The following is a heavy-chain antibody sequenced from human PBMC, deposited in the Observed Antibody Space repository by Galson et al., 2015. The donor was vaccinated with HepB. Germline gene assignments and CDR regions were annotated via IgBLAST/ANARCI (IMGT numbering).Heavy chain of an antibody. CDR2: IIPILGIA. Sequence: SVKVSCKASGGTFSSYTISWVRQAPGQGLEWMGRIIPILGIANYAQKFQGRVTITADKSTSTAYMELSSLRSEDTAVYYCAREIWGEDCSSTSCYRYYYYGMDVWGQGTTVTVSS. CDR1: GGTFSSYT. J-gene: IGHJ6*02. D-gene: IGHD2-2*01. CDR3: AREIWGEDCSSTSCYRYYYYGMDV. V-gene: IGHV1-69*04.